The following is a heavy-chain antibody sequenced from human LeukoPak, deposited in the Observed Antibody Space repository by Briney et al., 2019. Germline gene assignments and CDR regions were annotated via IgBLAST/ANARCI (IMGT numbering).Heavy chain of an antibody. CDR1: GCTFTTYG. J-gene: IGHJ5*02. V-gene: IGHV1-18*01. Sequence: ASVKVSCKASGCTFTTYGITWVRQAPGQGLEWMGWISPYNGNTNYAQNFQGRVTMTTDTSTSTAYMELRSLRSDDTAVYYCARGGAYCSGGSCPYNWFDPWGQGTLVTVSS. CDR2: ISPYNGNT. CDR3: ARGGAYCSGGSCPYNWFDP. D-gene: IGHD2-15*01.